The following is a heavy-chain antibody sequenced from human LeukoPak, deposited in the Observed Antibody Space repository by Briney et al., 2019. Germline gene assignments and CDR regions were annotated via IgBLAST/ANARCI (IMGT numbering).Heavy chain of an antibody. D-gene: IGHD3-10*01. Sequence: GGSLRLSCEGSGLSVSTNYMNWVRQAPGKGLEWVSILYSGGSTYYADSVKGRFTVSRDSSKNTLYLHMNRLRAEDTAVYYCARVGDHYHWYLDVWGRGTLVTASS. V-gene: IGHV3-53*01. CDR1: GLSVSTNY. CDR2: LYSGGST. J-gene: IGHJ2*01. CDR3: ARVGDHYHWYLDV.